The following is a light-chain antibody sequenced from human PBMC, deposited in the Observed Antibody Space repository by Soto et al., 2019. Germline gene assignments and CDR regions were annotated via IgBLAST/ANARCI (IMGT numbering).Light chain of an antibody. CDR1: QDISNY. Sequence: EIQLTQSPSSLSASVGDRVTITCQASQDISNYLNWYQQKPGKAPKLLIYKASSLESGVPSRFSGSGSGTEFTLTISSLQPDDFATYYCQQYNSYSPWTFGQGTKVDIK. CDR2: KAS. CDR3: QQYNSYSPWT. V-gene: IGKV1-5*03. J-gene: IGKJ1*01.